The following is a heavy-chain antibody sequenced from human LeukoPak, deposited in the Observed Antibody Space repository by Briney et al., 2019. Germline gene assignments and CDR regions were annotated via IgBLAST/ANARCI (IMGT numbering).Heavy chain of an antibody. CDR3: ARSRPDSGSYLGEKFDY. CDR1: GFTFSSYG. J-gene: IGHJ4*02. Sequence: GGSLRLSCAASGFTFSSYGMHWVRQAPGKGLEWVAVISYDGSNKYYADSVKGRFTISRDNSKNTLYLQMNSLRAEDTAVYYCARSRPDSGSYLGEKFDYWGQGTLVTVSS. D-gene: IGHD1-26*01. CDR2: ISYDGSNK. V-gene: IGHV3-30*03.